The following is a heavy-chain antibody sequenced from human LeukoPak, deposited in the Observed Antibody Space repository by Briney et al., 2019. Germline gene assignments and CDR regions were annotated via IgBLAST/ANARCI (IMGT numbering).Heavy chain of an antibody. CDR1: GFPFNGYY. V-gene: IGHV1-46*02. CDR2: INPSGGST. CDR3: ATAVAGGNNDAFDI. D-gene: IGHD6-19*01. Sequence: ASVKVSCKGSGFPFNGYYMHWVRQAPGQGLEWMGIINPSGGSTSYAQKFQGRVTMTRDTSTSTVYMELSSLRSEDTAVYYCATAVAGGNNDAFDIWGQGTMVTVSS. J-gene: IGHJ3*02.